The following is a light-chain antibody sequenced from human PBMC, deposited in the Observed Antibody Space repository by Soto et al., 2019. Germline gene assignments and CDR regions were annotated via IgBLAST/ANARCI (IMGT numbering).Light chain of an antibody. CDR1: QSVSSSY. Sequence: EIVLTQSPGTLSLSAGERATLSCRASQSVSSSYLAWYQQKPGQAPRLLIYDASSRATGIPDRFSGSGSGTDFTLTISRLEPEDFAVCYCQQYGRSPRTFGQGTKVDIK. J-gene: IGKJ1*01. CDR3: QQYGRSPRT. V-gene: IGKV3-20*01. CDR2: DAS.